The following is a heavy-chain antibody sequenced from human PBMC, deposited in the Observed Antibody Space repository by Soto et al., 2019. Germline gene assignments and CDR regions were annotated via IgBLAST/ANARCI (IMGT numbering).Heavy chain of an antibody. CDR1: GGSISSSNW. V-gene: IGHV4-4*02. D-gene: IGHD6-19*01. CDR2: IYHSGST. J-gene: IGHJ4*02. Sequence: SETLSLTCAGSGGSISSSNWWSWVRQPPGKGLEWSGEIYHSGSTNYNPSLKSRVTISVDKSKNQFSLKLSSVTAADTAGYYCARVGRYSSGWYYFDYWGQGTLVTVS. CDR3: ARVGRYSSGWYYFDY.